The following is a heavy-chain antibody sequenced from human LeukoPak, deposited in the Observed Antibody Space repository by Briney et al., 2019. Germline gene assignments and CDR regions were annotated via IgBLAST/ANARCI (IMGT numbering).Heavy chain of an antibody. D-gene: IGHD1-26*01. CDR3: TIPPGVGTTTDY. V-gene: IGHV1-2*02. CDR2: INTNSGAT. CDR1: GYTFTDYY. Sequence: GASVNVSCKTSGYTFTDYYMHWVRQAPGHGLEWMGWINTNSGATNYAQKFHGRVTMTRDTSITTAYMELSRLRSDDTAVYYCTIPPGVGTTTDYWGQGTLVTVSS. J-gene: IGHJ4*02.